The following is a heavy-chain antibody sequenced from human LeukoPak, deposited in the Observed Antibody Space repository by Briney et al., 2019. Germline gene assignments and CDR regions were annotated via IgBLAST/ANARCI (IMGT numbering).Heavy chain of an antibody. V-gene: IGHV1-18*04. CDR2: ISTYNGNT. CDR1: GYTFTSYG. J-gene: IGHJ4*02. CDR3: ARRGGQLWPLDY. D-gene: IGHD5-18*01. Sequence: ASVKVSCKTSGYTFTSYGISWVRQAPGQGLERMGWISTYNGNTNYAQKLQGRVTMTTDTSTTTAYMELRSLRSDDSAVYYCARRGGQLWPLDYWGQGTLVTVSS.